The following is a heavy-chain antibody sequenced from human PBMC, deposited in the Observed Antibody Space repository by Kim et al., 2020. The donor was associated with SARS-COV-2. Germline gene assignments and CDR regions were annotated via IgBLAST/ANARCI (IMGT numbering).Heavy chain of an antibody. J-gene: IGHJ4*02. V-gene: IGHV5-51*01. CDR3: ARLGRENLWFGEGFDY. CDR1: GYSFTSYW. D-gene: IGHD3-10*01. CDR2: IYPGDSDT. Sequence: GESLKISCKGSGYSFTSYWIGWVRQMPGKGLEWMGIIYPGDSDTRYSPSFQGQVTISADKSISTAYLQWSSLKASDTAMYYCARLGRENLWFGEGFDYWGQGTLVTVSS.